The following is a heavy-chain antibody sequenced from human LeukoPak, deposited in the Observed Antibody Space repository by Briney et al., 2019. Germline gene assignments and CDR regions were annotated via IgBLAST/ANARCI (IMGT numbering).Heavy chain of an antibody. J-gene: IGHJ4*02. CDR2: ISRSGDTT. CDR1: GFSFSNYG. V-gene: IGHV3-23*01. CDR3: AKGSGYDTDFDY. Sequence: GGSLRLSCAASGFSFSNYGMNWVRQAPGKGLEWVSGISRSGDTTYYAASVKGRFTISRDNSKNTLYLQMNSLRAEDTAVYYCAKGSGYDTDFDYWGQGTLVSVSS. D-gene: IGHD5-12*01.